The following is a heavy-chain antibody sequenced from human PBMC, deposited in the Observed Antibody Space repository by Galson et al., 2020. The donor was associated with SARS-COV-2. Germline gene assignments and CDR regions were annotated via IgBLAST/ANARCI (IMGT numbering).Heavy chain of an antibody. J-gene: IGHJ4*02. Sequence: SETLSLTCTVPDGTISSYYWSWLRQPPGKGLEWIGYIYYSGSTNSNPYLKRRVTISADTSKNQFSLKLSSVTAADTAVYYCARQVRDDYITSPAFDYWGQGTLVTVSS. V-gene: IGHV4-59*08. CDR3: ARQVRDDYITSPAFDY. D-gene: IGHD4-4*01. CDR2: IYYSGST. CDR1: DGTISSYY.